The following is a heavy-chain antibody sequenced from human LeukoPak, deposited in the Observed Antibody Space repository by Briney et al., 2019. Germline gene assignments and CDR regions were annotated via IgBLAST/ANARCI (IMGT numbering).Heavy chain of an antibody. Sequence: GGSLRLSYAALAFTFSNAWMSWVRQAPGKGLEWVGRIKSKTDGGTTDYAAPVKGRFTISRDDSKNTLYLQMNSLKTEDTAVYYCTTEGYCSGGSCYNWGQGTLVTVSS. CDR3: TTEGYCSGGSCYN. D-gene: IGHD2-15*01. CDR1: AFTFSNAW. J-gene: IGHJ4*02. V-gene: IGHV3-15*01. CDR2: IKSKTDGGTT.